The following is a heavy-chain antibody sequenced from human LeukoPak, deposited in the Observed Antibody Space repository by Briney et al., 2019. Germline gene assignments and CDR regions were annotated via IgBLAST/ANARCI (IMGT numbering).Heavy chain of an antibody. V-gene: IGHV1-2*06. J-gene: IGHJ4*02. CDR3: ARAVRGYSGSYYNY. Sequence: ASVKVSCKASGYTFTGYYMHWVRQAPGQGLEWMGRINPNSGGTNYAQKFQGRVTMTRDTSISTAYMELSRPRSDDTAVYYCARAVRGYSGSYYNYWGQGTLVTVSS. D-gene: IGHD1-26*01. CDR2: INPNSGGT. CDR1: GYTFTGYY.